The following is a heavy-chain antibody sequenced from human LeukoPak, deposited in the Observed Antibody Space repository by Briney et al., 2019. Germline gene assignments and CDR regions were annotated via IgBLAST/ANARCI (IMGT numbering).Heavy chain of an antibody. CDR2: ISRSGDK. CDR1: GFAFDTYA. CDR3: MPSGGCSDDE. V-gene: IGHV3-23*01. D-gene: IGHD2-15*01. Sequence: GGSLRLSCAASGFAFDTYAMPWGRQAPGKGLEWVSAISRSGDKYYADSVRGRFTISRDNSKNILLQKLNNLNVAVTFVYKGMPSGGCSDDEWGQGTQVTVS. J-gene: IGHJ4*02.